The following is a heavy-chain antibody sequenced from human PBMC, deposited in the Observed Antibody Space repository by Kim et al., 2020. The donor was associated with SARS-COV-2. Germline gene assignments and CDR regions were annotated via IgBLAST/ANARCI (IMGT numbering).Heavy chain of an antibody. V-gene: IGHV3-23*01. CDR3: AKVPLKRDYPYEDRGYEDY. J-gene: IGHJ4*02. D-gene: IGHD3-16*01. CDR1: GFTFSRNA. Sequence: GGSLRLSCVASGFTFSRNAMSWVRQASGKGLQWLSTISGDGGDRYYTDSVKGRFTISRDNSKNTVYLQMNGLRGEDTAIYYCAKVPLKRDYPYEDRGYEDYWGQGTLVTVSS. CDR2: ISGDGGDR.